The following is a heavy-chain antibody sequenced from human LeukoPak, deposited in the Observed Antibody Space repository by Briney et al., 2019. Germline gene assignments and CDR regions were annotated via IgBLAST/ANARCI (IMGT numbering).Heavy chain of an antibody. CDR3: ARDYYGSGRSFDI. J-gene: IGHJ3*02. CDR2: IYYSGST. D-gene: IGHD3-10*01. V-gene: IGHV4-39*07. CDR1: GGSISSSSYY. Sequence: SETLSLTCTVSGGSISSSSYYWGWIRQPPGKGLEWIGSIYYSGSTYYNPSLKSRVTISVDTSKNQFSLKLSSVTAADTAVYYCARDYYGSGRSFDIWGQGTMVTVSS.